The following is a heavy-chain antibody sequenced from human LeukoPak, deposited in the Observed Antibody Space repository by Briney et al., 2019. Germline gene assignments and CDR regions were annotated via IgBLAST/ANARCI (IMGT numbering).Heavy chain of an antibody. CDR2: ISGSGGST. J-gene: IGHJ5*02. CDR1: GFTFSSYE. Sequence: GGSLRLSCAASGFTFSSYEMNRVRQAPGKGLEWVSAISGSGGSTYYADSVKGRFTISRDNSRNTLYLQMNSLRAEDTAVYYCAKGSGSGWYGWFDPWGQGTLVTVSS. V-gene: IGHV3-23*01. CDR3: AKGSGSGWYGWFDP. D-gene: IGHD6-19*01.